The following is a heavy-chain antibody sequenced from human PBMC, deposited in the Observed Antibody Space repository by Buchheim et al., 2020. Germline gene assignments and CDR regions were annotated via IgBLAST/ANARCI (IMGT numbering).Heavy chain of an antibody. Sequence: EVQLVESGGGLVQPGGSLRLSCSAPGFPFSIYWMHWVRQAPGKGLAWVSHINREGTTTNYADSVRGRFTLSSDNGKKLLYLQMNNLRAEDTAVYYCVRDMYGSGDYWGQGTL. D-gene: IGHD3-10*01. CDR1: GFPFSIYW. V-gene: IGHV3-74*01. CDR2: INREGTTT. CDR3: VRDMYGSGDY. J-gene: IGHJ4*02.